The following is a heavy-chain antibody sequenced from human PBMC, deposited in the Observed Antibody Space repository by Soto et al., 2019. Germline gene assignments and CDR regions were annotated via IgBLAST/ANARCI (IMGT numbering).Heavy chain of an antibody. Sequence: ASVKVSCKASGGTFSSYTISWVRQAPGQGLEWMGRIIPILGIANYAQKFQGRVTITADKSTSTAYMELSSLRSEDTAVYYCARATITTVTTFDDWGQGTLVTVSS. J-gene: IGHJ4*02. CDR1: GGTFSSYT. D-gene: IGHD4-17*01. CDR2: IIPILGIA. V-gene: IGHV1-69*02. CDR3: ARATITTVTTFDD.